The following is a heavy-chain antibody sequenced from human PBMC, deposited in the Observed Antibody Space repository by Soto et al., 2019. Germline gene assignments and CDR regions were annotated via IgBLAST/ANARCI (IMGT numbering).Heavy chain of an antibody. J-gene: IGHJ3*02. CDR2: IYWNDDK. CDR1: GLSLSTSGVG. D-gene: IGHD6-6*01. CDR3: AHRQGAARGGRSAFDI. V-gene: IGHV2-5*01. Sequence: QITLKESGPTLVKPTQTLTLPCTSSGLSLSTSGVGVGWIRQHPGKALEWLALIYWNDDKRYSPSLKSRLTITKDTSKNQVVLTMTNMDPVDTATYYCAHRQGAARGGRSAFDIWGQGTMVTVSS.